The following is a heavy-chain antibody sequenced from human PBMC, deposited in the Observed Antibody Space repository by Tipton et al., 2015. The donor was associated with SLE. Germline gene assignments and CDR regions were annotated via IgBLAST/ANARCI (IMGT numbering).Heavy chain of an antibody. V-gene: IGHV4-61*02. Sequence: LRLSCTVSGGSISSGSYYWSWIRQPAGKGLEWIGRIYTSGSTNYNPSLKSRVTISVDTSKNQFSLKLSSVTAADTAVYYCARHVVAGTDYWGQGTLVTVSS. CDR2: IYTSGST. J-gene: IGHJ4*02. D-gene: IGHD2-15*01. CDR1: GGSISSGSYY. CDR3: ARHVVAGTDY.